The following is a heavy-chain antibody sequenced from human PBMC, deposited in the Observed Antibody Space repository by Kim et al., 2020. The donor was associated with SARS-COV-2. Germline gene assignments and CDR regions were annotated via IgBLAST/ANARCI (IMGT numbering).Heavy chain of an antibody. Sequence: SETLSLTCTVSGGSISSSSYYWGWIRQPPGKGLEWIGSIYYSGSTYYNPSLKSRVTISVDTSKNQFSLKLSSVTAADTAVYYCARSASISPFDIWGQGTMVTVSS. CDR3: ARSASISPFDI. D-gene: IGHD1-20*01. J-gene: IGHJ3*02. CDR1: GGSISSSSYY. V-gene: IGHV4-39*01. CDR2: IYYSGST.